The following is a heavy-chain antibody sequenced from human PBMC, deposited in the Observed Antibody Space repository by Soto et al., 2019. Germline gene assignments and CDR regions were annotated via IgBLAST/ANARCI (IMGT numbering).Heavy chain of an antibody. CDR2: IFHSGNA. CDR3: ARAHAPTLPFDY. Sequence: SETLALTCTVSGGSMRNVNWSWMRQSPGKRLEWIGFIFHSGNAKYNPSLKSRVTISIDTSKIQFSLRLDSVIAADTLVYFCARAHAPTLPFDYCGQGTLVTVSS. CDR1: GGSMRNVN. D-gene: IGHD2-2*01. V-gene: IGHV4-59*01. J-gene: IGHJ4*01.